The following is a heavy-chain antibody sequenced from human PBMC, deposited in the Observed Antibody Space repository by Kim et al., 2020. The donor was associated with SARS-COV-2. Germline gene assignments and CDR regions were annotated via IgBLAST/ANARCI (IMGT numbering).Heavy chain of an antibody. CDR2: INPDTGGT. J-gene: IGHJ2*01. V-gene: IGHV1-2*02. CDR3: VRGGPAAGASGDWFDL. D-gene: IGHD2-21*02. CDR1: GYTFTDYY. Sequence: ASVKVSCKASGYTFTDYYLHWVRQAPGQEPEWMGWINPDTGGTISAKKFKGRVIMTRDSSISTVYMDLTSLRSDDTAMYYCVRGGPAAGASGDWFDLWGRGTLVTVSS.